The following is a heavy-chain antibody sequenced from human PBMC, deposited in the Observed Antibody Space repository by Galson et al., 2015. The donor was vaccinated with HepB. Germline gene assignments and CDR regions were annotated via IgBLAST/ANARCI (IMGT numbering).Heavy chain of an antibody. CDR1: GYTLTELS. Sequence: LVKVSCKVSGYTLTELSMHWVRQAPGKGLEWMGGFDPEDGEIIYAQKFQGRVTMTEDTSTDRAYMELSSLRSEDSAVYYCATLRFLEGFGYQYYYMDVWGKGTTVTVSS. CDR3: ATLRFLEGFGYQYYYMDV. CDR2: FDPEDGEI. D-gene: IGHD3-3*01. J-gene: IGHJ6*03. V-gene: IGHV1-24*01.